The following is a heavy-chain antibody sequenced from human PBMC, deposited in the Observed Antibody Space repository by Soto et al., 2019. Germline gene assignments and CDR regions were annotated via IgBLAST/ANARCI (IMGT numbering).Heavy chain of an antibody. D-gene: IGHD3-22*01. CDR1: GGSISNYY. J-gene: IGHJ6*02. Sequence: SETLSLTCTVSGGSISNYYWSWIRQPPGKGLEWIGYMYNTGTTVYNPSFKSRVTISVDTSKNQFSLKLNSVTAADTAVYYCARENSYYDSSGYYHSHGMDVWGQGTTVTVSS. V-gene: IGHV4-59*01. CDR3: ARENSYYDSSGYYHSHGMDV. CDR2: MYNTGTT.